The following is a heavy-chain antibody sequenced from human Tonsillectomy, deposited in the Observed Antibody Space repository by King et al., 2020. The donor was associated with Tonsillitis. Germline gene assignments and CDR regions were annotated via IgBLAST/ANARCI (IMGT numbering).Heavy chain of an antibody. CDR2: IYYSGST. CDR1: GGSISSYY. Sequence: VQLQESGPGLVKPSETLSLTCTVSGGSISSYYWSWIRQPPGKGLEWIGYIYYSGSTNYNPSLKSRVTISVDTSKNQFSLKLSSVTAADTAVYYWAREDNYYFDYWGQGTLVTVSS. D-gene: IGHD1-1*01. CDR3: AREDNYYFDY. V-gene: IGHV4-59*01. J-gene: IGHJ4*02.